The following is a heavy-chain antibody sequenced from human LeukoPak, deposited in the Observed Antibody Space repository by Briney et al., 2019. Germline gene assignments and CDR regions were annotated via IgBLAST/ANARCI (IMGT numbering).Heavy chain of an antibody. J-gene: IGHJ6*03. V-gene: IGHV3-23*01. CDR3: AKMEGQRLYDYCMDV. Sequence: PGGSLRLSCPPSAFAFSNFAMSWVRQAPGGGREWVSAVSGSGYYTYYVEGVKGRLNISRDNSKNTLYLHMNSLRADDTAVYYCAKMEGQRLYDYCMDVWGRGTTVTVSS. CDR2: VSGSGYYT. CDR1: AFAFSNFA. D-gene: IGHD3-3*01.